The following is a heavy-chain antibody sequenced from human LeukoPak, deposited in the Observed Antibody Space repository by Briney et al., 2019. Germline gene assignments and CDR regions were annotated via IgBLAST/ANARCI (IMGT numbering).Heavy chain of an antibody. Sequence: GGSLRLSCAASGFTFSSYSMNWVRQAPGKGLEWVSYISSSSSTIYYADSVKGRFTISRDNAKNSLYLQMNSLRAEDTAVYYCARDRVIAARDYYYYYMDVWGKGTTVTVSS. CDR1: GFTFSSYS. D-gene: IGHD6-6*01. CDR3: ARDRVIAARDYYYYYMDV. V-gene: IGHV3-48*04. J-gene: IGHJ6*03. CDR2: ISSSSSTI.